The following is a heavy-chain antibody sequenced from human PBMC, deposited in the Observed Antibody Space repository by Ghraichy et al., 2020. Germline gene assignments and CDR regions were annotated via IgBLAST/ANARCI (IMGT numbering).Heavy chain of an antibody. V-gene: IGHV3-23*01. Sequence: GGSLRLSCAASGFTFSSYAMSWVRQAPGKGLEWVSAISGSGGSTYYADSVKGRFTISRDNSKNTLYLQMNSLRAEDTAVYYCAPRLGIQLGPLAFDIWGQGTMVTVSS. J-gene: IGHJ3*02. D-gene: IGHD5-18*01. CDR1: GFTFSSYA. CDR3: APRLGIQLGPLAFDI. CDR2: ISGSGGST.